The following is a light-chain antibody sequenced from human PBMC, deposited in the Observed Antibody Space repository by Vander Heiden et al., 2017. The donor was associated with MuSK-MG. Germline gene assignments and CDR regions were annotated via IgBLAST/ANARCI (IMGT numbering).Light chain of an antibody. CDR1: QSVSSY. J-gene: IGKJ1*01. CDR2: DAS. Sequence: EIVLTQSPATLSLSPGERATLSCRASQSVSSYLAWYQQKPGQAPRLLIYDASNRATGISARFSGSGYGTDFTLTISSLEPEDFAVYYCQQRSNWPPWTFGQGTKVEIK. V-gene: IGKV3-11*01. CDR3: QQRSNWPPWT.